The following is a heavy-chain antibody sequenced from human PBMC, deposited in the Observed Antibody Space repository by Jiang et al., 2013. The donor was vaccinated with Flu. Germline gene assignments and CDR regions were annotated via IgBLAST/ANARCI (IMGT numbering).Heavy chain of an antibody. D-gene: IGHD3-22*01. CDR3: ATDLYYYDSSGYYYRGVDY. CDR1: GYTLTELS. CDR2: FDPEDGET. V-gene: IGHV1-24*01. Sequence: GAEVKKPGASVKVSCKVSGYTLTELSMHWVRQAPGKGLEWMGGFDPEDGETIYAQKFQGRVTMTEDTSTDTAYMELSSPRSEDTAVYYCATDLYYYDSSGYYYRGVDYWGQGTLVTVSS. J-gene: IGHJ4*02.